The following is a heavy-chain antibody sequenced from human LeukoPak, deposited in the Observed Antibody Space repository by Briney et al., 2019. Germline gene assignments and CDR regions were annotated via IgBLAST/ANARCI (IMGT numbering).Heavy chain of an antibody. D-gene: IGHD7-27*01. V-gene: IGHV4-34*01. CDR1: GGSFSGYY. CDR2: INHSGST. J-gene: IGHJ4*02. CDR3: ASRKLGNDY. Sequence: PSETLSLTCAVYGGSFSGYYWSWIRQPPRKGLEWIGEINHSGSTNYNPSLKSRVTISVDTSKNQFSLKLSSVTAADTAVYYCASRKLGNDYWGQGTLVTVSS.